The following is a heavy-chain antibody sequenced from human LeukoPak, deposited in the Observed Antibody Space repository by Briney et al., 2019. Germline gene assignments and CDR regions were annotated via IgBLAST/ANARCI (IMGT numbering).Heavy chain of an antibody. Sequence: GASVKVSCKASGGTFSSYAISWVRQAPGQGLEWMGRIIPIFGTANYAQKFQGRVTITTDESTSTAYMELSSLRSEDTAVYYCARDHGGSYGYFDYWGQGTLVTVSS. CDR1: GGTFSSYA. CDR3: ARDHGGSYGYFDY. D-gene: IGHD1-26*01. CDR2: IIPIFGTA. J-gene: IGHJ4*02. V-gene: IGHV1-69*05.